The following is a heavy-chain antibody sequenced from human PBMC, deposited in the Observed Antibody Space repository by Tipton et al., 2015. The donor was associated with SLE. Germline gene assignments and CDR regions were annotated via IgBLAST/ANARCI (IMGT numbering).Heavy chain of an antibody. V-gene: IGHV3-9*01. Sequence: SLRLSCAASGFTFDDYAMHWVRQAPGKGLEWVSGISWNSGSIGYADSVKGRFTISRDNAKNSLYLQMNSLRAEDTASYYCAKDSDINYYYYMDVWGKGTTVTVSS. J-gene: IGHJ6*03. CDR3: AKDSDINYYYYMDV. CDR1: GFTFDDYA. CDR2: ISWNSGSI.